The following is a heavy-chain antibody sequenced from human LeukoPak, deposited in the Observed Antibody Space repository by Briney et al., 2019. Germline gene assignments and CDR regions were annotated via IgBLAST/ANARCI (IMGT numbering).Heavy chain of an antibody. CDR3: AKAQELGNYEFFLFDY. J-gene: IGHJ4*02. V-gene: IGHV3-23*01. D-gene: IGHD7-27*01. CDR2: ISGSGHST. Sequence: GGSLRLSCAASGFTFSNYAMSWVRQSPGKGLEWVSGISGSGHSTYYADSVKGRFTISRDSSKNTLFQQMNSLRTEDTAVYYCAKAQELGNYEFFLFDYWGQGTLVTVSS. CDR1: GFTFSNYA.